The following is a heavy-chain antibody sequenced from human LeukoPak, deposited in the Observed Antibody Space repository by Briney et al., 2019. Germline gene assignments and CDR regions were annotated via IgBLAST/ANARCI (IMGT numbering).Heavy chain of an antibody. CDR2: LGGGSSST. CDR1: GFSFSNYA. CDR3: AKDGVSGNNHRDWFDP. Sequence: GSPRLSCAASGFSFSNYAMSWVRQAPGKGLEWVASLGGGSSSTFYADSVKGRFTISRDNSKNTLYLQMNSLRAEDTAVYYCAKDGVSGNNHRDWFDPWGQGTLVTVSS. J-gene: IGHJ5*02. V-gene: IGHV3-23*01. D-gene: IGHD4-23*01.